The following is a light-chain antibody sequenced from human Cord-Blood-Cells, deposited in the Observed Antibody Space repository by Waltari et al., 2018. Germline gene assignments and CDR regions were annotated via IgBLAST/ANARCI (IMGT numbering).Light chain of an antibody. V-gene: IGLV2-14*01. CDR1: SRPVCGYNY. Sequence: QPPLTTPASVSGSPGQSITISCPGTSRPVCGYNYASCYQQHPGQAPKLMSYDVSNRPSGVSNRFSGSKSGNTASLTISGLQAEDEADYYCSSYTSSSTLVFGGGTKLTVL. CDR3: SSYTSSSTLV. CDR2: DVS. J-gene: IGLJ2*01.